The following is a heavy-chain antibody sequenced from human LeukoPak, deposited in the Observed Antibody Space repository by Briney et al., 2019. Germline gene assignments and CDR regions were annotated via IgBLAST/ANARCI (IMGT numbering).Heavy chain of an antibody. CDR3: ARDFCSSTSCFYDP. Sequence: GGSLRLSCAASGFTVSSNYMSWVRQAPGKGLVWVSRINSDGINTSYADSVRGRFTISRDNAKNTLNLQMNSLRAEDTAVYYCARDFCSSTSCFYDPWGQGTLVTVSS. D-gene: IGHD2-2*01. CDR2: INSDGINT. V-gene: IGHV3-74*01. CDR1: GFTVSSNY. J-gene: IGHJ5*02.